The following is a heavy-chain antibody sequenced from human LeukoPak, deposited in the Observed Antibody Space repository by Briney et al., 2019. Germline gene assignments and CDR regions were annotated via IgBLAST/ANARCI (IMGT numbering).Heavy chain of an antibody. Sequence: ASVKVSCKASGGTFSSYAISWVRQAPGQGLEWMGWINPNSGGTNYAQKFQGWVTMTRDTSISTAYMELSRLRSDDTAVYYCARAVRYCSSTSCRGYGMDVWGQGTTVTVSS. V-gene: IGHV1-2*04. J-gene: IGHJ6*02. CDR2: INPNSGGT. CDR1: GGTFSSYA. D-gene: IGHD2-2*01. CDR3: ARAVRYCSSTSCRGYGMDV.